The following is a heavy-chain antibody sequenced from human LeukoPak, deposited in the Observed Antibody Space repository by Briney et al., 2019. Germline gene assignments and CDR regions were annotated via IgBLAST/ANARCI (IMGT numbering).Heavy chain of an antibody. CDR1: GFTFDDYA. Sequence: SLRLSCAASGFTFDDYAMHWVRQAPGKGLEWVSGISWNSGSIGYADSAKGRFTISRDNAKNSLYLQMNSLRAEDTALYYCAKDTAAVLRFFDYWGQGTLVTVSS. CDR3: AKDTAAVLRFFDY. CDR2: ISWNSGSI. D-gene: IGHD3-3*01. J-gene: IGHJ4*02. V-gene: IGHV3-9*01.